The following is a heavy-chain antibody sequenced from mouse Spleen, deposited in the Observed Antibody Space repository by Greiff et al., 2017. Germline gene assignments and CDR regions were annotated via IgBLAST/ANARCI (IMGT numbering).Heavy chain of an antibody. CDR2: INPSTGGT. Sequence: VQLQQSGPELVKPGASVKISCKASGYSFTGYYMNWVKQSPEKSLEWIGEINPSTGGTTYNQKFKAKATLTVDKSSSTAYMQLKSLTSEDSAVYYCARSTMITGGYYYAMDYWGQGTSVTVSS. CDR3: ARSTMITGGYYYAMDY. V-gene: IGHV1-42*01. J-gene: IGHJ4*01. D-gene: IGHD2-4*01. CDR1: GYSFTGYY.